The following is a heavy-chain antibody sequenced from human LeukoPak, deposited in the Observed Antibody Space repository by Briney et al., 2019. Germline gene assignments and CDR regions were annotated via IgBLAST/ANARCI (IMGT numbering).Heavy chain of an antibody. D-gene: IGHD2-21*02. CDR1: GGSISSYY. V-gene: IGHV4-59*01. Sequence: NPSETLSLTCTVSGGSISSYYWSWIRQPPGKGLEWIGYIYYSGSTNYNPSLKSRVTISVDTSKNQFSLKLSSVTAADTAVYYCARYALAGGGGDRGYFDYWGQGTLVTVSS. CDR2: IYYSGST. CDR3: ARYALAGGGGDRGYFDY. J-gene: IGHJ4*02.